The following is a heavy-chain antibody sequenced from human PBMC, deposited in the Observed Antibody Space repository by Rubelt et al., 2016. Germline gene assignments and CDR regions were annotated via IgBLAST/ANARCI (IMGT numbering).Heavy chain of an antibody. Sequence: VQLVQSGAEVKKPGASVKVSCKASGYTFTSYAMHWVRQAHGQRLAWMVWINAGNGHTKYTQKFQGRVTITRDTSGSTAYMELSSLGSEGTAVYYCARGYCSGGSCYYFDYWGQGTLVTVSS. CDR3: ARGYCSGGSCYYFDY. CDR2: INAGNGHT. J-gene: IGHJ4*02. V-gene: IGHV1-3*01. D-gene: IGHD2-15*01. CDR1: GYTFTSYA.